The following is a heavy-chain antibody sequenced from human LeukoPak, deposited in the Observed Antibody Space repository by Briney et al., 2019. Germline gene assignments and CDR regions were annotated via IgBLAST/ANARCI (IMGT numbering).Heavy chain of an antibody. CDR3: ARGPRITIFGVVPDAFDI. V-gene: IGHV1-18*01. D-gene: IGHD3-3*01. Sequence: ASVKVSCKASGYTFTSYGISWVRQAPGQWLEWMGWISAYNGNTNYAQKLQGRVTMTTDTSTSTAYMELRSLRSDDTAVYYCARGPRITIFGVVPDAFDIWGQGTMVTVSS. CDR2: ISAYNGNT. J-gene: IGHJ3*02. CDR1: GYTFTSYG.